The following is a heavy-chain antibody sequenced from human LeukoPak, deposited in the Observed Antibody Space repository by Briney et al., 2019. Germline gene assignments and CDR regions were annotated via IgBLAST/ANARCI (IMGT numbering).Heavy chain of an antibody. Sequence: GGSLRLSCAASGFTFSGSAMHWVRQASRKGLEWVGRIRSKANSYATAYAASVKGRFTISRDDSKNTAYLQMNSLKTEDTAVYYCTRALPNSSSWSRWFDPWGQGTLVTVSS. CDR2: IRSKANSYAT. CDR1: GFTFSGSA. J-gene: IGHJ5*02. CDR3: TRALPNSSSWSRWFDP. D-gene: IGHD6-13*01. V-gene: IGHV3-73*01.